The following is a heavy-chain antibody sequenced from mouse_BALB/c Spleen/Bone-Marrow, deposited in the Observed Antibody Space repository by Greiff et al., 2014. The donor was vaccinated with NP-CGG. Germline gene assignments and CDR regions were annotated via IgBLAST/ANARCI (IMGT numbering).Heavy chain of an antibody. D-gene: IGHD4-1*01. CDR2: INSDGGST. Sequence: EVHLVESGGGLVQPGESLKLSCESYEYELPSHDMSWVRKTPEKRLELVAAINSDGGSTYYPDNMERRFIISRDNTKKTLYLQMSSLRSEDTALYYCARHANWDWFAYWGQGTLVTVSA. CDR3: ARHANWDWFAY. V-gene: IGHV5-2*01. J-gene: IGHJ3*01. CDR1: EYELPSHD.